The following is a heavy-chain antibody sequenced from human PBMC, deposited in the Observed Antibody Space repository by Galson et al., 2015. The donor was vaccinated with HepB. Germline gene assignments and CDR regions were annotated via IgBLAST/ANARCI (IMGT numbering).Heavy chain of an antibody. J-gene: IGHJ4*02. CDR1: GYTSTRHA. Sequence: SVKVSCKASGYTSTRHAVHWVRQAPGQSLEWMGWINVDNGNTRYSQKFQGRVTITRDTSASTVYMELGSLRSEDTAFYYCAREVRYFDWLFYSYFDYWGQGTLVTVSS. CDR2: INVDNGNT. CDR3: AREVRYFDWLFYSYFDY. D-gene: IGHD3-9*01. V-gene: IGHV1-3*01.